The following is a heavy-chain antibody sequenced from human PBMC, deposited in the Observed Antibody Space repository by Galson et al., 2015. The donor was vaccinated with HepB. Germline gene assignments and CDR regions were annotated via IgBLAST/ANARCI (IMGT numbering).Heavy chain of an antibody. CDR1: GFTFRTYT. CDR2: ISSDGSKN. V-gene: IGHV3-30*04. D-gene: IGHD2-21*01. Sequence: SLRLSCAASGFTFRTYTFHWVRQAPGKGLEWVALISSDGSKNNYADSVRGRFTISRDNSWNTVYLQMSSLRPEDTAVYYCARAVNWGGGECWLVDSWGLGTLVTVSS. J-gene: IGHJ5*01. CDR3: ARAVNWGGGECWLVDS.